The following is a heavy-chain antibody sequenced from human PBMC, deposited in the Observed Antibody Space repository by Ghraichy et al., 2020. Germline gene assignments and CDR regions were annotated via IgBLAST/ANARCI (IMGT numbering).Heavy chain of an antibody. D-gene: IGHD1-26*01. V-gene: IGHV4-59*08. Sequence: SQTLSLTCTVSGGSISSYYWSWIRQPPGKGLEWIGYIYYSGSTNYNPSLKSRVTISVDTSKNQFSLKLSSVTAADTAVYYCARISSGSYFFNYYYGMDVWGQGTTVTVSS. CDR1: GGSISSYY. CDR2: IYYSGST. J-gene: IGHJ6*02. CDR3: ARISSGSYFFNYYYGMDV.